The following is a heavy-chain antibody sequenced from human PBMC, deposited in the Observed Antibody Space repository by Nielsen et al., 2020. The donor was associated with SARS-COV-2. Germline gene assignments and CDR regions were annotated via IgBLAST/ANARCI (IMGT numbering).Heavy chain of an antibody. CDR2: ITHTGDA. CDR3: ARGKRSYSGSFLNYYYYYYMDV. V-gene: IGHV4-34*01. Sequence: WIRQPPGKGLEWIGEITHTGDASYNPSLKSRVTMSVDTSKSQFSLKLNSVTAADTAVYFCARGKRSYSGSFLNYYYYYYMDVWGKGTTVTVSS. J-gene: IGHJ6*03. D-gene: IGHD1-14*01.